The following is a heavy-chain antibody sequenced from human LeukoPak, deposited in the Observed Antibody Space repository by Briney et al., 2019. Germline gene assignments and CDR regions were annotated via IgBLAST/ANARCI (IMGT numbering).Heavy chain of an antibody. V-gene: IGHV4-34*01. Sequence: KTSETLSLTCTVSGGSISSYYWSWIRQPPGKGLEWIGEINHSGSTNYNPSLKSRVTISVDTSKNQFSLKLSSVTAADTAVYYCATRITDYGGNNYFDYWGQGTLVTVSS. CDR2: INHSGST. CDR1: GGSISSYY. D-gene: IGHD4-23*01. J-gene: IGHJ4*02. CDR3: ATRITDYGGNNYFDY.